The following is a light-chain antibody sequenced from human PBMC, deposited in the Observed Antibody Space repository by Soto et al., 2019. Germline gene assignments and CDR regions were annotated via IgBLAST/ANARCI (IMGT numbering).Light chain of an antibody. V-gene: IGKV3-15*01. CDR1: QSVSSN. CDR2: GES. CDR3: QQYNNWPRWT. Sequence: EIVMTQSPATLSVSPGERATLSCRASQSVSSNLAWYQRKPGQAPRLLIYGESTRATGIPARFSGSGSGTEFTLTISSLQSEDFAVYYCQQYNNWPRWTFGQGTKVDIK. J-gene: IGKJ1*01.